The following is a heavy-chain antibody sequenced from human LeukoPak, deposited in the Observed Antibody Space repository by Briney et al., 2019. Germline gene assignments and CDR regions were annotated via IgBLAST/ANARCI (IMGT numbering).Heavy chain of an antibody. CDR1: SGSINSGNYY. J-gene: IGHJ3*02. CDR2: IYYSGST. CDR3: ARDSLIADRPRGAFDI. V-gene: IGHV4-31*03. D-gene: IGHD6-6*01. Sequence: SETLSLTCTVSSGSINSGNYYWSWIRQHPGKGLEWIGYIYYSGSTYYNPSLKSRVTISVDTSKNQFSLKLRSVTAADTAVYYCARDSLIADRPRGAFDIWGQGTMVTVSS.